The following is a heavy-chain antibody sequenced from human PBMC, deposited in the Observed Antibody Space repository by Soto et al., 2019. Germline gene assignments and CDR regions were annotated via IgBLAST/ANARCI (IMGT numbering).Heavy chain of an antibody. CDR1: GFTVSNNY. J-gene: IGHJ4*02. D-gene: IGHD3-10*01. V-gene: IGHV3-53*01. CDR3: STARGGGGY. Sequence: EVQLVESGGGLIQPGGSLRLSCAVSGFTVSNNYMSWVRQAPGKGLEGVSVIYSGGYTAYGDSVKGRFTISRDNSKNTLNFQMKNLGPVATAVFYCSTARGGGGYWGQGTLVTVSS. CDR2: IYSGGYT.